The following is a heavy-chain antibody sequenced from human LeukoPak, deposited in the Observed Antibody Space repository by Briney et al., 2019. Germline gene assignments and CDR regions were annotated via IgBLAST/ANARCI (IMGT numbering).Heavy chain of an antibody. D-gene: IGHD2-15*01. J-gene: IGHJ4*02. V-gene: IGHV3-30-3*01. Sequence: PGGSLRLSCAASGFTFSNYAMHWVRQAPGKGLEWVALMSYDGSNKFYADSVKGRFTISRDNSKNTLYLQMNSLRAEDTAVYYCARKYRSGGTCYVDYWGQGTLVTVSS. CDR1: GFTFSNYA. CDR3: ARKYRSGGTCYVDY. CDR2: MSYDGSNK.